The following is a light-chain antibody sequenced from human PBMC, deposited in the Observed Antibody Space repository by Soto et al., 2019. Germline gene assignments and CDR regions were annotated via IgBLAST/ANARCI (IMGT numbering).Light chain of an antibody. J-gene: IGKJ3*01. CDR2: RAS. CDR1: QSINSW. CDR3: QHYTTYSGT. V-gene: IGKV1-5*03. Sequence: DIQMTQSPSTLSASVGDRVTITCRASQSINSWLAWYQQKPGKAPKLLIYRASSLESGVPSRFSGSGSGTEFTLTISSLQPDDFSTYYCQHYTTYSGTFGPGTKVDIK.